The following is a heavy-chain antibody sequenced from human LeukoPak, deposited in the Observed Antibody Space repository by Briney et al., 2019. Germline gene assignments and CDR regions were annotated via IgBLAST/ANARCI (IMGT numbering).Heavy chain of an antibody. V-gene: IGHV1-69*05. CDR2: IIPIFGTA. CDR1: GGTFSSYA. CDR3: ARDLGYCSGGSCYSRYMDV. Sequence: ASVKVSCKASGGTFSSYAISWVRQAPGQGPEWMGRIIPIFGTANYAQKFQGRVTITTDESTSTAYMELSSLRSEDTAVYYCARDLGYCSGGSCYSRYMDVWGKGTTVTVSS. J-gene: IGHJ6*03. D-gene: IGHD2-15*01.